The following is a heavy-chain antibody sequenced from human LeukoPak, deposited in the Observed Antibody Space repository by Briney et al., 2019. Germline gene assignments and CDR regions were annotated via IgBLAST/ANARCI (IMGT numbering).Heavy chain of an antibody. CDR3: ARDYMDV. CDR1: GFPFSSYS. CDR2: ISSSSSCI. Sequence: GGSLRLSCAASGFPFSSYSMNWVRQAPGRGLEWVSSISSSSSCIYCADSVKGRFTISRDNAKNSLYLQMNSLRAEDTAVYYCARDYMDVWGKGTTVTVSS. V-gene: IGHV3-21*01. J-gene: IGHJ6*03.